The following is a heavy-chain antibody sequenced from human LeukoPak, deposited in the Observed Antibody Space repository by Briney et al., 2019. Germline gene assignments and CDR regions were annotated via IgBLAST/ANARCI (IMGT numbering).Heavy chain of an antibody. CDR3: ARDSVSSGWYFDY. J-gene: IGHJ4*02. CDR1: GFTFSSYG. D-gene: IGHD6-19*01. V-gene: IGHV3-23*01. Sequence: GGSLRLSCAASGFTFSSYGMHWVRQAPAKGLEWVSAISGSGGSTYYADSVKGRFTISRDNSKNTLYLQMNSLRAEDTAVYYCARDSVSSGWYFDYWGQGTLVTVSS. CDR2: ISGSGGST.